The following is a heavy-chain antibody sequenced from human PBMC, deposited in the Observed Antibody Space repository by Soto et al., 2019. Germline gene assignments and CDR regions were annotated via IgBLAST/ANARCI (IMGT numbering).Heavy chain of an antibody. V-gene: IGHV1-69*13. Sequence: SVKVSCKASGGTFGSHGIAWVRQAPGQGLEWMGGFIAMLGTPTYAKKVQGRATITADESLTSSYLELRSLRSGDTGVYFCARGAMANFDYWGQGTVVTVSS. CDR1: GGTFGSHG. J-gene: IGHJ4*02. CDR2: FIAMLGTP. CDR3: ARGAMANFDY. D-gene: IGHD5-18*01.